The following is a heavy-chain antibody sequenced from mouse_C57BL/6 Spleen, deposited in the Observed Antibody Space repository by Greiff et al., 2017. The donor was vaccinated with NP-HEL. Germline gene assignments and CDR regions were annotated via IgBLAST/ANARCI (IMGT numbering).Heavy chain of an antibody. CDR3: ARDRTVARGAMDY. CDR2: ISDGGSYT. J-gene: IGHJ4*01. CDR1: GFTFSSYA. Sequence: EVMLVESGGGLVKPGGSLKLSCAASGFTFSSYAMSWVRQTPEKRLEWVATISDGGSYTYYPDNVKGRFTISRDNAKNNLYLQMSHLKSEDTAMYYCARDRTVARGAMDYWGQGTSVTVSS. V-gene: IGHV5-4*01. D-gene: IGHD1-1*01.